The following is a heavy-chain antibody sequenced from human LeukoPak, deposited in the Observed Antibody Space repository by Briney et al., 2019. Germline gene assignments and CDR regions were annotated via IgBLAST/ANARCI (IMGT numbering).Heavy chain of an antibody. Sequence: SETLSLTCTASGCTFSSYYWSWIRQPPGKGLEWVWYIYYSGSTNYNPSVKSRVTISIDTSKNQFSLKLSSVTAADTAVYYCARIVVAGTSLYFDRWGRGTLVTVSS. CDR2: IYYSGST. V-gene: IGHV4-59*08. CDR1: GCTFSSYY. J-gene: IGHJ2*01. D-gene: IGHD6-19*01. CDR3: ARIVVAGTSLYFDR.